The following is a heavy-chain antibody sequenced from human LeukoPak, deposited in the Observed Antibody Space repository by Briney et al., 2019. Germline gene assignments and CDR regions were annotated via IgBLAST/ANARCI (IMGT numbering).Heavy chain of an antibody. D-gene: IGHD6-13*01. Sequence: GSLRLSCAASGFPFSSYWMSWVRQAPGKGLEWVATMKDDGSEKYYVDSVKGRFTISRDNAKHSLYLQMNSLRAEDTAVYYCARDIEAAGLFLDYWGQGTLVTVSS. J-gene: IGHJ4*02. CDR3: ARDIEAAGLFLDY. CDR1: GFPFSSYW. CDR2: MKDDGSEK. V-gene: IGHV3-7*01.